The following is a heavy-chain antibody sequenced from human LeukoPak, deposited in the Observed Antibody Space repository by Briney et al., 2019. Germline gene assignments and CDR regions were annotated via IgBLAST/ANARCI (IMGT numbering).Heavy chain of an antibody. J-gene: IGHJ4*02. D-gene: IGHD3-22*01. Sequence: SETLSLTCAVYGRSFSGYYWSWIRQPPGKGLEWIGEINHSGSTNYNPSLKSRVTISVDTSKNQFSLKLSSVTAADTAVYYCARAPYYYDSTSGYWGQGTLVTVSS. CDR2: INHSGST. CDR1: GRSFSGYY. V-gene: IGHV4-34*01. CDR3: ARAPYYYDSTSGY.